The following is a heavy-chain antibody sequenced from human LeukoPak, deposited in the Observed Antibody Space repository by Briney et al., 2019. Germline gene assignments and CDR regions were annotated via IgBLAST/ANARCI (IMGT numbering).Heavy chain of an antibody. CDR1: GFTFSDHY. V-gene: IGHV3-11*04. CDR3: AREDTAMPDAFDI. Sequence: GGSLRLSCAASGFTFSDHYMSWIRQAPGKGLEWVSYIRSSGNTIYYADSVKGRFTISRDNAKNSLYLQMNSLRAEDTAVYYCAREDTAMPDAFDIWGQGTMVTVSS. CDR2: IRSSGNTI. D-gene: IGHD5-18*01. J-gene: IGHJ3*02.